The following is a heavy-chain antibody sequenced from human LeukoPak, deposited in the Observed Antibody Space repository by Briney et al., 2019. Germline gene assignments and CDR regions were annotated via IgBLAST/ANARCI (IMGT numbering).Heavy chain of an antibody. CDR1: GGSIGGHTFY. J-gene: IGHJ3*02. CDR3: ARLTALAGHRGAFDI. V-gene: IGHV4-39*01. Sequence: PSETLSLTCTVSGGSIGGHTFYWDWIRQPPGKGLEWIATIYYNGNTFYNPSLKSRVAISIDMSKSQFSLHLSSVTAADTAIYYCARLTALAGHRGAFDIWGPGTMVTVSS. CDR2: IYYNGNT. D-gene: IGHD6-19*01.